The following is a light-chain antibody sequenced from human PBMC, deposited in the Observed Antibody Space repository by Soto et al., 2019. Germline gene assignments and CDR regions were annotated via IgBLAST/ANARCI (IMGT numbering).Light chain of an antibody. CDR3: QQSYSTPYT. CDR1: QSISNY. J-gene: IGKJ2*01. CDR2: AAS. V-gene: IGKV1-39*01. Sequence: EIQMTQSPSSLSASVGDRVTSTCRASQSISNYLNWYQQKPGKAPKLLIYAASSLESGVPSRFSGSGSGTDFTLTISSLQPEDFATYYCQQSYSTPYTFGQGTKLEIK.